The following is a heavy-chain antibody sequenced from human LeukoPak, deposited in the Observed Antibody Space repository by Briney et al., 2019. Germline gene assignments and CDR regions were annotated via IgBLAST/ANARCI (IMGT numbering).Heavy chain of an antibody. CDR1: GGSISSGSYY. CDR2: IYTSGST. J-gene: IGHJ3*02. CDR3: ARGYSSGYFNDAFDI. Sequence: SETLSLTCTVSGGSISSGSYYWSWIRQPAGKGLEWIGRIYTSGSTNYNPSLKSRVTISVDTSKNQFSLKLSSVTAADTAVYYRARGYSSGYFNDAFDIWGQGTMGTVSS. D-gene: IGHD3-22*01. V-gene: IGHV4-61*02.